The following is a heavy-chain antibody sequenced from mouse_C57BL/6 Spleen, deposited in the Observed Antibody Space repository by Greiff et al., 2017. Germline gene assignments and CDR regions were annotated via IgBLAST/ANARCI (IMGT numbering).Heavy chain of an antibody. J-gene: IGHJ1*03. CDR2: IYPGDGDT. Sequence: QVQLQQSGPELVKPGASVKISCKASGYAFSSSWMNWVKQRPGKGLEWIGRIYPGDGDTNYNGKFKGKATLTADKSSSTAYMQLSSLTSEDSAVYFCSSPTVVEPYWYFDVWGTGTTVTVSS. CDR1: GYAFSSSW. CDR3: SSPTVVEPYWYFDV. D-gene: IGHD1-1*01. V-gene: IGHV1-82*01.